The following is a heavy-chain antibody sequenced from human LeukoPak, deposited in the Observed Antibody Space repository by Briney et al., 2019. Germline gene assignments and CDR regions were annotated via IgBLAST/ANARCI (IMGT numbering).Heavy chain of an antibody. CDR1: GGSVRRSHYY. Sequence: SETLSLTCTVSGGSVRRSHYYWGWIRQPPGKGLEWIGSISYSGSTNYNPSLKSRVTISVDKSKNQFSLKLSSVTAADTAVYYCAREDYDDSGAWYFDLWGRGTLVTVSS. D-gene: IGHD3-3*01. V-gene: IGHV4-39*07. CDR2: ISYSGST. J-gene: IGHJ2*01. CDR3: AREDYDDSGAWYFDL.